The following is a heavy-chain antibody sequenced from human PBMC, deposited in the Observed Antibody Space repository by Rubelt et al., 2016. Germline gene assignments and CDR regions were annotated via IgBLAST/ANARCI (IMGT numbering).Heavy chain of an antibody. D-gene: IGHD3-10*01. CDR3: ARGNGGWVGGDYGRDV. CDR1: GGSISSSSYY. V-gene: IGHV4-39*07. J-gene: IGHJ6*02. Sequence: QLQLQESGPGLVKPSETLSLTCTVSGGSISSSSYYWGWIRQPPGKGLEWLGRIYYSGSTYYNPSRKTRVTISVDTSKNQCSLKLRSGTAADTAVYYCARGNGGWVGGDYGRDVWGQGTTVTVSS. CDR2: IYYSGST.